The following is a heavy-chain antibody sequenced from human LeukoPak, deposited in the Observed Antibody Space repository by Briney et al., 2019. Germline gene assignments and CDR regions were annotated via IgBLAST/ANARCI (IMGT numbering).Heavy chain of an antibody. CDR2: ISGSGGST. V-gene: IGHV3-23*01. CDR1: GFTFSSYA. CDR3: AKAPSAQYYYYMDV. D-gene: IGHD2-15*01. Sequence: PGGSLRLSCADSGFTFSSYAMSWVRQAPGKGLEWVSAISGSGGSTYYADSVKGRFTISRGNSKNTLYLQMNSLRAEDTAVYYCAKAPSAQYYYYMDVWGKGATVTVSS. J-gene: IGHJ6*03.